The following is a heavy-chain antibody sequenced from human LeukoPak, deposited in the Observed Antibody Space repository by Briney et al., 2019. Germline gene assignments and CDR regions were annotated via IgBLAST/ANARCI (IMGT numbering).Heavy chain of an antibody. J-gene: IGHJ4*02. V-gene: IGHV4-39*01. Sequence: SETVSLTCTVSGGSISSSSYYWGWIRQPPGKGLEWIGSIYYSGSTYYNPSLKSRVTISVDTSKNQFSLKLSSVTAADTAVYYCARGSVLRHFNYWGQGTLITVSS. D-gene: IGHD3-3*01. CDR1: GGSISSSSYY. CDR3: ARGSVLRHFNY. CDR2: IYYSGST.